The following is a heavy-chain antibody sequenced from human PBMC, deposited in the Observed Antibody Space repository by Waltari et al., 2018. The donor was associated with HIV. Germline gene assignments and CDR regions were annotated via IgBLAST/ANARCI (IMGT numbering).Heavy chain of an antibody. D-gene: IGHD3-22*01. J-gene: IGHJ6*02. CDR1: GFTARRHY. CDR3: DMYYYDSSGYSAAV. CDR2: IYSSGKT. Sequence: EVQLVESGGGLIQQGGSLRLSCAAAGFTARRHYMSWVRQAPGKGLEWVSVIYSSGKTYYADSVKGRFTISRDNSKNTLYLQMNRLRVEDTAVYYCDMYYYDSSGYSAAVWGQGTTVTVSS. V-gene: IGHV3-53*01.